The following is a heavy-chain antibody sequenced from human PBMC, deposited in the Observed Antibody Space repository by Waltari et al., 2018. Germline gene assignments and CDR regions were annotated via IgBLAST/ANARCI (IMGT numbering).Heavy chain of an antibody. CDR3: ARGKVGYYFDY. CDR1: GGSISSSSYY. D-gene: IGHD2-2*01. Sequence: QLQLQESGPGLVKPSETLSLTCTVSGGSISSSSYYWGWIRQPPGKGLEWIGSIYYSGGTYSSPSLKSRVTISVDTSKNQFSLKLSSVTAADTAVYYCARGKVGYYFDYWGQGTLVTVSS. V-gene: IGHV4-39*07. CDR2: IYYSGGT. J-gene: IGHJ4*02.